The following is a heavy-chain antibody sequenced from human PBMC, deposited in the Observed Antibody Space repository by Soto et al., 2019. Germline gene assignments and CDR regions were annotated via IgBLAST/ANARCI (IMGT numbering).Heavy chain of an antibody. CDR3: MRSHGAY. J-gene: IGHJ4*02. D-gene: IGHD2-8*01. V-gene: IGHV4-61*01. CDR1: GGSVSCGPYH. Sequence: QVQLQESGPGLVKTSETLSLTCTVSGGSVSCGPYHWNWVRQPPGKGLEWIGHISYSGTANYNPSLRGRVTMATDTSMNQFSLRLTSVTAADTAVYYCMRSHGAYWGKGALVTVSP. CDR2: ISYSGTA.